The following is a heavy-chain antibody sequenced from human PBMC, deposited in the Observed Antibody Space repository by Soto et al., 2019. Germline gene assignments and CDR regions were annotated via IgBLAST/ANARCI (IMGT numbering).Heavy chain of an antibody. D-gene: IGHD5-18*01. V-gene: IGHV3-30-3*01. Sequence: QVQLVESGGGVVQPGRSLRLSCAASGFTFSSYAMHWVRQAPGKGLEWVAVISYDGSHKYYADSVKGRFTISRENSKNTLYLQMNSLKAEDTAVYYCARDYVRYSYGYYFDYWGQGTLVTVSS. CDR2: ISYDGSHK. CDR3: ARDYVRYSYGYYFDY. CDR1: GFTFSSYA. J-gene: IGHJ4*02.